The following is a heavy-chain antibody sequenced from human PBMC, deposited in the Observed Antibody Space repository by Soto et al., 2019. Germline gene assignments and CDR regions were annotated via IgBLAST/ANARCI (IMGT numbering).Heavy chain of an antibody. Sequence: SLRLSCAASGFTFSSYGMHWVRQAPGKGLEWVAVISYDGSNKYYADSVKGRFTISRDNAKNSLYLQMNSLRAEDTAVYYCARPTTLWYFDLW. CDR3: ARPTTLWYFDL. V-gene: IGHV3-30*03. D-gene: IGHD4-17*01. CDR2: ISYDGSNK. CDR1: GFTFSSYG. J-gene: IGHJ2*01.